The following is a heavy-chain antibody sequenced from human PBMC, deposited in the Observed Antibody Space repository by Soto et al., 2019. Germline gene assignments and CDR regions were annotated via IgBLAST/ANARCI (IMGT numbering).Heavy chain of an antibody. Sequence: EVHLLGSGGDLVKPGGSLRLSCEVSGFTFNNFAMSWVRQSQGKGLEWVSTISSDGDWRHYAESVKGRFTISRDNSKSSLLLQINSLRAEDTALYCWAKVRQRVLYSLTGAPKVDSWGQGTLVTVSS. V-gene: IGHV3-23*01. CDR1: GFTFNNFA. J-gene: IGHJ4*02. CDR2: ISSDGDWR. D-gene: IGHD3-9*01. CDR3: AKVRQRVLYSLTGAPKVDS.